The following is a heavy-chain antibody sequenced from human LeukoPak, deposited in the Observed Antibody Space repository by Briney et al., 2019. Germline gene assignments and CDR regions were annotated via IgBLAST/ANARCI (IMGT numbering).Heavy chain of an antibody. CDR2: ISSTSTYI. V-gene: IGHV3-21*01. CDR3: ARAGDSSGWYLLNS. J-gene: IGHJ4*02. CDR1: GFTFSSYS. Sequence: PGGSLRLSCAASGFTFSSYSMNWVRQAPGKGLDWVSSISSTSTYIYYADSVKGRFTISRDNAKNSLYLQMNSLRAEDTAVYYCARAGDSSGWYLLNSWGQGTLVTVSS. D-gene: IGHD6-19*01.